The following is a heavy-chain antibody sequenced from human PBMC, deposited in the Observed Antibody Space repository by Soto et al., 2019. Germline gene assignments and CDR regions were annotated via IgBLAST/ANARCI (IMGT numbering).Heavy chain of an antibody. Sequence: QVQVQESGPGLLKPSGTLSVTCVVSGGSISSIDWWSWVRQPPGKGLEWIGEIEQSGRTNYNPSLKSRVSMSMDISRNQLSLHLTSVTAAETAVYYCARAGGFDSRVYWGKGTLVTVSS. D-gene: IGHD5-12*01. V-gene: IGHV4-4*02. CDR3: ARAGGFDSRVY. CDR2: IEQSGRT. J-gene: IGHJ4*02. CDR1: GGSISSIDW.